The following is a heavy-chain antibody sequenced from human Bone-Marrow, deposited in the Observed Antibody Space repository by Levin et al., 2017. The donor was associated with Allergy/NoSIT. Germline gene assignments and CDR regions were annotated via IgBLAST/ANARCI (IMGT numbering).Heavy chain of an antibody. CDR2: IRGSGEKT. Sequence: PSEPLSLTCAASGFTFSDYAITWVRQAPGKGPEWVSAIRGSGEKTYYTDSVKGRFTVFRDNSKNTVYLQMNSLRGEDTAVYYCAREKAGTRGWYTVDYWGQGSLVTVSP. CDR3: AREKAGTRGWYTVDY. D-gene: IGHD6-19*01. CDR1: GFTFSDYA. V-gene: IGHV3-23*01. J-gene: IGHJ4*02.